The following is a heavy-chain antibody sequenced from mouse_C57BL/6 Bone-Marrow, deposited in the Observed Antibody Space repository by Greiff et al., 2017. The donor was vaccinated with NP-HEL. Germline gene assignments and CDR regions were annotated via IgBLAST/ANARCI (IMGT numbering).Heavy chain of an antibody. J-gene: IGHJ3*01. CDR2: IYPGDGDT. Sequence: VQLQQSGAELVKPGASVKISCKASGSDFSNYWMNWVQQRPGTGLEWIGQIYPGDGDTNYNGKFKDKATLTADKSSSTAYMQLSRLTSEDSAVYFCARGAYWGQGTLVTVSA. CDR1: GSDFSNYW. CDR3: ARGAY. V-gene: IGHV1-80*01.